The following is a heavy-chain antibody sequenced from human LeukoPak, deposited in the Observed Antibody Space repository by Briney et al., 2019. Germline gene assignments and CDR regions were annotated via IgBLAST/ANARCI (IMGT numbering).Heavy chain of an antibody. J-gene: IGHJ5*02. CDR2: ISWNSGSI. CDR3: AIDMVRGVMSNWFDA. V-gene: IGHV3-9*01. Sequence: PGGSLRLSCVASGFTFSSYSMNWVRQAPGKGPEWVSGISWNSGSIGYADSVKGRFTISRDNAKNSLYLQMNSLRAEDTALYYCAIDMVRGVMSNWFDAWGEGTLVTVSS. D-gene: IGHD3-10*01. CDR1: GFTFSSYS.